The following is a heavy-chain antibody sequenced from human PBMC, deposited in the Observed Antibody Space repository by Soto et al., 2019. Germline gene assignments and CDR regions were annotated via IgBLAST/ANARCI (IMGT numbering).Heavy chain of an antibody. D-gene: IGHD3-10*01. Sequence: XASLSLPCAVCGGCISSRNWWGWFRQPPGKGLEWIGEIYHSGSTNYNPSLKSRVTISVDKSKDQFSLKLSSVTAADTAVYHCARAIYASGSFYGMDVCGQRTTVTVSS. J-gene: IGHJ6*02. CDR3: ARAIYASGSFYGMDV. CDR2: IYHSGST. V-gene: IGHV4-4*02. CDR1: GGCISSRNW.